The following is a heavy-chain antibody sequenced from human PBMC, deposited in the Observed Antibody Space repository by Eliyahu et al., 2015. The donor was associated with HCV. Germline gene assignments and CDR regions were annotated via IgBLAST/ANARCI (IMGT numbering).Heavy chain of an antibody. CDR1: FSTYA. CDR2: IIPIFGTA. V-gene: IGHV1-69*01. Sequence: FSTYAMTWVRQAPGQGLEWMGGIIPIFGTANYAQKFQGRVTITADESTSTVYMELSXLRSEETAVYYCAREGRGXAFRNPIDYWGQGTLVTVSS. J-gene: IGHJ4*02. CDR3: AREGRGXAFRNPIDY.